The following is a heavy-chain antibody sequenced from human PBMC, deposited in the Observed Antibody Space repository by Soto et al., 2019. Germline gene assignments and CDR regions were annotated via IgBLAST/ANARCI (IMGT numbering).Heavy chain of an antibody. J-gene: IGHJ4*02. V-gene: IGHV4-34*01. Sequence: QVQLQQWGAGLLKPSETLSLTCAVYGGSFSGYYWSWIRQPPGKGLEWIGEINHSGSTNYNPSLKSRVTISVDTSKNQFSLNLSSVTAADTAVYYCARRERGFGESSLYYFDYWGQGTLVTVSS. CDR1: GGSFSGYY. D-gene: IGHD3-10*01. CDR2: INHSGST. CDR3: ARRERGFGESSLYYFDY.